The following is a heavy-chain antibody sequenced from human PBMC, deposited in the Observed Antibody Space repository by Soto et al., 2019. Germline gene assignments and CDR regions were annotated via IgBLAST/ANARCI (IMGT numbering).Heavy chain of an antibody. D-gene: IGHD6-19*01. J-gene: IGHJ5*02. CDR1: GYTFTSYA. CDR2: INAGNGNT. V-gene: IGHV1-3*01. Sequence: ASVKVSCKASGYTFTSYAMHWVRQAPGQRLEWMGWINAGNGNTKYSQKFQGRVTITRDTSASTAYMELSSLRSEDTAVYDCARDKDSSGWPNWFDPWGEGTQVTVS. CDR3: ARDKDSSGWPNWFDP.